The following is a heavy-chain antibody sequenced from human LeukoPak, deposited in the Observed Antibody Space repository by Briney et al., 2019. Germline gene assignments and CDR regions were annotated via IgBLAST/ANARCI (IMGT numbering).Heavy chain of an antibody. CDR1: GFTFSTYG. Sequence: PGGSLRLSCAASGFTFSTYGMHWVRQAPGKGLEWVALIWHDGSHESYADSVKGRFTISRDNSENTLYLQMNSLRDEDTALYHCARDGRSGTSNPAFDIWGQGTMVTVSS. J-gene: IGHJ3*02. CDR2: IWHDGSHE. D-gene: IGHD1-26*01. V-gene: IGHV3-33*01. CDR3: ARDGRSGTSNPAFDI.